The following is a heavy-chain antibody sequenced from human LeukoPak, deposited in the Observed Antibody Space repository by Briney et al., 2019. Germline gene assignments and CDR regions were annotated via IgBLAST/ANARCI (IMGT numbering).Heavy chain of an antibody. J-gene: IGHJ4*02. V-gene: IGHV3-30*03. Sequence: GGSLRLSCAASGFTFSSYGMHWVRRAPGKGLEWVAVISYDGSNKYYADSVKGRFTISRDNSKNTLYLQMNSLRAEDTAVYYCARDLEYSGSPYEYWGQGTLVTVSS. CDR2: ISYDGSNK. D-gene: IGHD1-26*01. CDR3: ARDLEYSGSPYEY. CDR1: GFTFSSYG.